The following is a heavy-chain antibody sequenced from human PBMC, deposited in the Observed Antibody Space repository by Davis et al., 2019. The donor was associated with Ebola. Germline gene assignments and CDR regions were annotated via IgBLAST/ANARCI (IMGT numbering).Heavy chain of an antibody. Sequence: GESLKISCAASGFTFSYYYMSWIRQAPGKGLEWVSYISSSGSTIYYADSVKGRFTISRDNAKNSLYLQMNSLRAEDTAVYYCARAPLVMDYWGQGTLVTVSS. D-gene: IGHD3-16*01. V-gene: IGHV3-11*01. CDR3: ARAPLVMDY. J-gene: IGHJ4*02. CDR1: GFTFSYYY. CDR2: ISSSGSTI.